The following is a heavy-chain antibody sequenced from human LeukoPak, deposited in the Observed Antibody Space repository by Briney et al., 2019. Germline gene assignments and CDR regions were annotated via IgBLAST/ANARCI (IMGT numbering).Heavy chain of an antibody. V-gene: IGHV1-18*01. J-gene: IGHJ4*02. CDR3: ARDSVLRHFDWLREGYFDY. Sequence: ASVKVSCKASGYTFTSYGISWVRRAPGQGLEWMGWISAYNGNTNYAQKLQGRVTMTTDTSTSTAYMELRSLRSDDTAVYYCARDSVLRHFDWLREGYFDYWGQGTLVTVSS. CDR1: GYTFTSYG. D-gene: IGHD3-9*01. CDR2: ISAYNGNT.